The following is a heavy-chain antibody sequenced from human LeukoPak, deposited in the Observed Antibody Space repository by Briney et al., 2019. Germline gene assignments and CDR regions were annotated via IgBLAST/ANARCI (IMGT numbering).Heavy chain of an antibody. CDR1: SVSISGGGSC. CDR3: ARQVGRGTQVYYMDV. J-gene: IGHJ6*03. CDR2: ICYSGIT. Sequence: SQTLSLTCGVSSVSISGGGSCWNWIRQPPGKGLEWIGYICYSGITYYNPSLKSRVTISLDASNNQFSLHLSSVTAADTAVYYCARQVGRGTQVYYMDVWGKGTTVTVSS. V-gene: IGHV4-30-4*07. D-gene: IGHD3-16*01.